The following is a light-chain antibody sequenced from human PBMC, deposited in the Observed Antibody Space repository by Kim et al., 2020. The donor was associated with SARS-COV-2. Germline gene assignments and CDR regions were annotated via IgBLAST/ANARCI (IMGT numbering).Light chain of an antibody. Sequence: SGSPSERATPACRASQIVSSSVAWDQQKPGQAPRLFIYGAATRAPGIPARFSGSGSGTEFTLTISILQSEDFAVYYCQQYNNWPYTFGQGTKLEI. J-gene: IGKJ2*01. CDR2: GAA. V-gene: IGKV3-15*01. CDR3: QQYNNWPYT. CDR1: QIVSSS.